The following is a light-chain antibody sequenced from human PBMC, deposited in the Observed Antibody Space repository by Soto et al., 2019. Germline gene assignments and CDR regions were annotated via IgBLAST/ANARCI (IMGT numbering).Light chain of an antibody. CDR1: LRIGTY. J-gene: IGKJ5*01. CDR3: QQDSSFPPT. V-gene: IGKV1-39*01. Sequence: IQMTQSPSSPSASLGDRVTITCRASLRIGTYLNWFQQKPGKAPKILIYAASSLHSGVPSRFSGSGSGTDFTLTISSLKPEDFATYYCQQDSSFPPTFGQGTRLEIK. CDR2: AAS.